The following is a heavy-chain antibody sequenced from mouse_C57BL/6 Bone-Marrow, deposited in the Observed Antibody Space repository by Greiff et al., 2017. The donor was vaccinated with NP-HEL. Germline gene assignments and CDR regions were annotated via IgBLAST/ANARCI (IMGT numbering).Heavy chain of an antibody. D-gene: IGHD2-1*01. CDR1: GYTFTSYG. CDR3: ARGVRGWYFDV. J-gene: IGHJ1*03. V-gene: IGHV1-81*01. Sequence: QVHVKQSGAELARPGASVKLSCKASGYTFTSYGISWVKQRTGQGLEWIGEIYPRSGNTYYNEKFKGKATLTADKSSSTAYMELRSLTSEDSAVYFCARGVRGWYFDVWGTGTTVTVSS. CDR2: IYPRSGNT.